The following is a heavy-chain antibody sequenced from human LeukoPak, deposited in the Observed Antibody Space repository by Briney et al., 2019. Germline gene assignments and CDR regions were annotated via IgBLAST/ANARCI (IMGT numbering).Heavy chain of an antibody. Sequence: SQALSLTCAISGDSVSSNSVAWNWIRQTPSRGLEWLGRTYYRSKWYNDYAVSVKSRITINADTSKNQSSLQLNSVSPEDTAVYYCAREREHSFDYWGRGTLVTVSS. CDR2: TYYRSKWYN. J-gene: IGHJ4*02. D-gene: IGHD1-26*01. CDR1: GDSVSSNSVA. V-gene: IGHV6-1*01. CDR3: AREREHSFDY.